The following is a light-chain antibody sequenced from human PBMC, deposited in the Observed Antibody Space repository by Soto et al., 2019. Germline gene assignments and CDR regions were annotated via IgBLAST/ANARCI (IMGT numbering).Light chain of an antibody. J-gene: IGKJ5*01. CDR1: QSVRSH. Sequence: VLTQSPGTLSLSPGEGVTLSCRASQSVRSHLAWYRQKPGQPPRLLIYGASTRATGIPARFSGSGFGTEFTLTISSLQSEDFAVYYCQQYKNWPLFGQGTRLEI. CDR3: QQYKNWPL. CDR2: GAS. V-gene: IGKV3-15*01.